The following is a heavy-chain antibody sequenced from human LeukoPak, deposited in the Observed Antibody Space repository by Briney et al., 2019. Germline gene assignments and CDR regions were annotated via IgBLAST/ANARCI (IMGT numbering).Heavy chain of an antibody. CDR1: GFTFGDYA. J-gene: IGHJ3*02. D-gene: IGHD2-2*01. Sequence: PGGSLRLSCTASGFTFGDYALSWFRQAPGKGLEWVSVIYSGGSTYYADSVKGRFTISRDNSKNTLYLQTNNLRAEDTAVYYCAGGGCNSTSYFGIWGQGTMVTVSS. CDR2: IYSGGST. CDR3: AGGGCNSTSYFGI. V-gene: IGHV3-66*01.